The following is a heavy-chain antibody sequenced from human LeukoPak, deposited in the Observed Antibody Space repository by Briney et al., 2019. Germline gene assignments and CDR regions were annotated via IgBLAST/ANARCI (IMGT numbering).Heavy chain of an antibody. D-gene: IGHD2-2*01. Sequence: ASVKVSCKASGYTFTSYGISWVRQAPGQGLEWMGWIRAYNGNTDYAQKLQDRVTVTTDSSTSTAYMELRSLRSDDTAVYYCARVVVPAAMGYYYYMDVWGKGTTVTVSS. CDR1: GYTFTSYG. J-gene: IGHJ6*03. CDR2: IRAYNGNT. CDR3: ARVVVPAAMGYYYYMDV. V-gene: IGHV1-18*01.